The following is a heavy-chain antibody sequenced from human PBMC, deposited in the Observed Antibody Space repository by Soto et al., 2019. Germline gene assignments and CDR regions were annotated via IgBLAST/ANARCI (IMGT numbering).Heavy chain of an antibody. V-gene: IGHV1-69*01. CDR3: ASNTGRYIGMDV. CDR1: GGTFSSYV. D-gene: IGHD1-26*01. CDR2: IIVIFGTA. J-gene: IGHJ6*02. Sequence: QVQLVQSGAEVKKPGSSVKVSCKASGGTFSSYVISWVRQAPGQGLEWMGGIIVIFGTANYAQKFQGRVTITADESTSTAYMELSSLSSEDTAVYYCASNTGRYIGMDVWGQGTTGTVSS.